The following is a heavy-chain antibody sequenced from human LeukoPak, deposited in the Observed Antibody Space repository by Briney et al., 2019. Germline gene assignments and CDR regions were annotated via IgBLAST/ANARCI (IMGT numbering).Heavy chain of an antibody. D-gene: IGHD3-3*01. V-gene: IGHV4-30-2*01. CDR2: IYHSGST. J-gene: IGHJ4*02. Sequence: SQTLSLTCAVSGGSISSGGYSWSWIRQPPGKGLEWIGYIYHSGSTYYNPSLKSRVTISVDRSKNQFSLKLSSVTAADTAVYYWARGGFVIRFFGGAFSFNYWGQGTLVTVSS. CDR3: ARGGFVIRFFGGAFSFNY. CDR1: GGSISSGGYS.